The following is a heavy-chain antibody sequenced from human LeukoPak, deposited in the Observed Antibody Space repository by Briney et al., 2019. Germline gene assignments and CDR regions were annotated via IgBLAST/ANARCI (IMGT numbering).Heavy chain of an antibody. D-gene: IGHD5-18*01. CDR1: GYSFTSYW. CDR3: ARRRGTRGYSYGYYFDY. V-gene: IGHV5-51*01. J-gene: IGHJ4*02. Sequence: GESLKISCKGSGYSFTSYWIGWVRQMPGKGLEWMGIIYPGDSDTRHSPSFQCQVTISADKSISTAYLQWSSLKASDTAMYYCARRRGTRGYSYGYYFDYWGQGTLVTVSS. CDR2: IYPGDSDT.